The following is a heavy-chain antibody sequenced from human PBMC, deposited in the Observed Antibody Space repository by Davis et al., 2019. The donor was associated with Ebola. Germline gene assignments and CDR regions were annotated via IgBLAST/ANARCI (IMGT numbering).Heavy chain of an antibody. CDR3: ARSGYYYYYYGMDV. Sequence: ASVKVSCKASGYTFTSYGISWVRQAPGQGLEWMGWINPNSGGTNYAQKFQGWVTMTRDTSISTAYMELSRLRSDDTAVYYCARSGYYYYYYGMDVWGQGTTVTVSS. V-gene: IGHV1-2*04. D-gene: IGHD3-3*01. CDR1: GYTFTSYG. J-gene: IGHJ6*02. CDR2: INPNSGGT.